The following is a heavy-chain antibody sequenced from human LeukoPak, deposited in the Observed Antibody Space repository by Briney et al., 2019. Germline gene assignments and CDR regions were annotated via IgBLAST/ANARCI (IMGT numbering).Heavy chain of an antibody. D-gene: IGHD3-16*01. CDR2: ISGTSTYR. V-gene: IGHV3-11*06. CDR1: GFPFGDVY. CDR3: ARARSGGYFDY. Sequence: PGGSLRLSCAASGFPFGDVYMSWIRQAPGKGLEWVSYISGTSTYRNYADSVRGRFTISRDNAKNSLYLQMNSLRDEDTAVYYCARARSGGYFDYWGRGTLVTVSS. J-gene: IGHJ4*02.